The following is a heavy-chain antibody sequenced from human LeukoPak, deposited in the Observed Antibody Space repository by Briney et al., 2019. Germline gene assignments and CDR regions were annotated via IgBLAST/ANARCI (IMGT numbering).Heavy chain of an antibody. Sequence: AASVKVSCKASGGTFSSYAISWVRQAPGQGLEWMGGIIPIFGTANYAQKFQGRVTITADESTGTAYMELSSLRSEDTAVYYCAYCGGDCYSSGGAFDIWGQGTMVTVSS. CDR1: GGTFSSYA. J-gene: IGHJ3*02. CDR3: AYCGGDCYSSGGAFDI. CDR2: IIPIFGTA. V-gene: IGHV1-69*01. D-gene: IGHD2-21*02.